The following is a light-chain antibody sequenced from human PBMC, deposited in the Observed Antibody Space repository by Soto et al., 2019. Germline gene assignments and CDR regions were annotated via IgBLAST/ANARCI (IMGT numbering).Light chain of an antibody. J-gene: IGLJ3*02. CDR2: VNS. CDR3: QSYDSSLSAL. V-gene: IGLV1-40*01. CDR1: SSNIGAGYD. Sequence: VLTQPPSVSGAPGQRVTISCTGSSSNIGAGYDVHWYQQLPGTAPKLLIYVNSNRPSGVPDRFSGSKSGTSASLAITGLQAEDEADYYCQSYDSSLSALFGGGTKLTVL.